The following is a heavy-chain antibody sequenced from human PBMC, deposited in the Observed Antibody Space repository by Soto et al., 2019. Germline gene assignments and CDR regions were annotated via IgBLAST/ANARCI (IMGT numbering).Heavy chain of an antibody. CDR3: ASSEYGRGWPS. V-gene: IGHV3-23*01. CDR2: VVLSGLST. D-gene: IGHD6-19*01. J-gene: IGHJ4*02. Sequence: EVQLLESGGGLVQPGGSLRLSCVASGFTFSNYAMTWVRQAPGEGPEWVSGVVLSGLSTNYADSVRGRFTISRDNSRNTLYLQTDRLRAEDTARYFCASSEYGRGWPSWCPGTLVTVSS. CDR1: GFTFSNYA.